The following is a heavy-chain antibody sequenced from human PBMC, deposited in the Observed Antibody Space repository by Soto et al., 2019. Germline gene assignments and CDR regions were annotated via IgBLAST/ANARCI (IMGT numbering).Heavy chain of an antibody. CDR3: ARDPGYCTNGVCPIFDF. Sequence: ASETLSLTCTVSGDSVTNYFCSWIRQPPGKGLEWIGHMYHGGRTNYSPSLKSRVTMSLDSSKNQFSLNLSSVTAADTAVYFCARDPGYCTNGVCPIFDFWGQGVLVTVSS. V-gene: IGHV4-59*02. D-gene: IGHD2-8*01. J-gene: IGHJ4*02. CDR1: GDSVTNYF. CDR2: MYHGGRT.